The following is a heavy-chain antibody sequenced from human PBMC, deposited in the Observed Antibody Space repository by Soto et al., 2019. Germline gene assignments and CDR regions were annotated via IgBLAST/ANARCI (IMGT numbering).Heavy chain of an antibody. CDR1: GYTFTSYG. D-gene: IGHD3-22*01. V-gene: IGHV1-18*01. Sequence: QVQLVQSGAEVKKPGASVKVSCKASGYTFTSYGISWVRQAPGQGLEWMGWISAYNGNTNYAQKLQGRVTMTTDTSTSTAYMELRSLRSDDTAVYYCARDGYYYDSSGYPSWFDPWGQETLVTVSS. CDR3: ARDGYYYDSSGYPSWFDP. CDR2: ISAYNGNT. J-gene: IGHJ5*02.